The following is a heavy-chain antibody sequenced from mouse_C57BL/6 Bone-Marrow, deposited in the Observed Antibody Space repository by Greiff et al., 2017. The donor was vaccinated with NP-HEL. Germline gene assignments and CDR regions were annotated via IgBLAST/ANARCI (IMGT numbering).Heavy chain of an antibody. CDR1: GYTFTSYG. CDR3: ASRAYYSNYWFAC. J-gene: IGHJ3*01. V-gene: IGHV1-81*01. CDR2: IYPRSGNT. D-gene: IGHD2-5*01. Sequence: QVQLQQSGAELARPGASVKLSCKASGYTFTSYGISWVKQRTGQGLEWIGEIYPRSGNTYYNEKFKGKATLTADKSSSTAYMELRSLTSEDSAVYFCASRAYYSNYWFACWGQGALVTVSA.